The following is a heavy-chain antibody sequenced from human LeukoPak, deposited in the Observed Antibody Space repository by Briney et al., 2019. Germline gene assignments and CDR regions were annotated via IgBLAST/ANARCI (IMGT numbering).Heavy chain of an antibody. CDR1: GGSITTYY. CDR2: IYHSGST. CDR3: ARSTGSQYDY. Sequence: PSETLSLTCTVSGGSITTYYWNWIRQPPGKELEWIGYIYHSGSTNYNPSIQSRVTISLDTSKNQFSLNLNSVTAADTAVYYCARSTGSQYDYWGQGTLVTASS. D-gene: IGHD3-10*01. V-gene: IGHV4-59*01. J-gene: IGHJ4*02.